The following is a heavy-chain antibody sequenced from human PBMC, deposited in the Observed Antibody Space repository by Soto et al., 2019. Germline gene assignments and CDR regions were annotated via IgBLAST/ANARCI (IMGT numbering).Heavy chain of an antibody. V-gene: IGHV4-34*01. J-gene: IGHJ3*02. CDR2: INHSGST. CDR3: ARVDCSGVSCYQRGIGAFDI. CDR1: GGPFTGDY. Sequence: SETLPLTWAGYGGPFTGDYWSWIRQPPGKGLEWIGEINHSGSTNYNPSLKSRVTISIDTSKNQFSLKLSSVTAADTAVYYCARVDCSGVSCYQRGIGAFDICGRGTMVTVS. D-gene: IGHD2-15*01.